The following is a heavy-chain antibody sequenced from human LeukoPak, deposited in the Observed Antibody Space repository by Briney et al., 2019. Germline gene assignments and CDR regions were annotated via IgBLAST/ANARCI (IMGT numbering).Heavy chain of an antibody. CDR3: ARVLRYFDKATFDY. Sequence: SETLSLTCAVYGGSFSGYYWSWIRQPPGKGLEWIGEINHSGSTNYNPSLKSRVTISVDTSKNQFSLKLSSVTAADTAVYYCARVLRYFDKATFDYWGQGTLVTVSS. CDR1: GGSFSGYY. V-gene: IGHV4-34*01. D-gene: IGHD3-9*01. CDR2: INHSGST. J-gene: IGHJ4*02.